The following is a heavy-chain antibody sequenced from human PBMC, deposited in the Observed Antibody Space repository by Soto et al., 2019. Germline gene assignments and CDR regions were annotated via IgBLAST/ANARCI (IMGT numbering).Heavy chain of an antibody. CDR1: GFTFSTYW. CDR2: MKSDGTIT. CDR3: ARLGFVGEGDF. Sequence: DVQLVESGGTLVQPGGSLRLSCAASGFTFSTYWMNWVRQVPGKGLVWLAGMKSDGTITNYAESVKGRFSISRDIAKSTVFLQMNSLRAEDTAVYYCARLGFVGEGDFWGQGIPVTVSS. J-gene: IGHJ4*02. D-gene: IGHD3-16*01. V-gene: IGHV3-74*01.